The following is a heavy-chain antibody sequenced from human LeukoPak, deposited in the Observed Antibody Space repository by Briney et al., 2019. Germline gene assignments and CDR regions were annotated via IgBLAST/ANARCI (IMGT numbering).Heavy chain of an antibody. D-gene: IGHD1-26*01. J-gene: IGHJ4*02. CDR2: ISGSGGAT. Sequence: PGGSLRLSCAASGFTFSSYAMSWVRQAPGKGLEWVSSISGSGGATYYADSVKGRFTIARDNSSNTLYLQMSSLSAGDTAVYYCAKPGVGPTPLPTPHDYWGQGTLVTVSS. CDR1: GFTFSSYA. CDR3: AKPGVGPTPLPTPHDY. V-gene: IGHV3-23*01.